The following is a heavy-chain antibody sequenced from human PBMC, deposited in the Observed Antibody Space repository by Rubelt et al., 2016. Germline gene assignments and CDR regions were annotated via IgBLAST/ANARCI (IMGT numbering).Heavy chain of an antibody. CDR1: GGSISNYY. CDR2: IYYSGST. J-gene: IGHJ5*02. CDR3: ARHSSYGGKTWFDP. V-gene: IGHV4-59*08. Sequence: QVQLQESGPGLVKPSETLSLTCTVSGGSISNYYWTWIRQPPGKGLEWIGYIYYSGSTNYNPSLKSRVTLSVAMSNNQFSPKMDAVTAADTAVYCCARHSSYGGKTWFDPWGQGTLVTVSS. D-gene: IGHD4-23*01.